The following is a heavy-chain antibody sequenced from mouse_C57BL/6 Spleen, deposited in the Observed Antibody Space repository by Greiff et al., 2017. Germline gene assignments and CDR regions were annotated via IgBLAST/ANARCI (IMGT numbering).Heavy chain of an antibody. CDR2: IYPGGGYT. Sequence: QVQLKQSGAELVRPGTSVKMSCKASGYTFTNYWIGWAKQRPGHGLEWIGDIYPGGGYTNYNEKFKGKATLTADKSSSTAYMQFSSLTSEDSAIYYCARRGGTTVVAHFDYWGQGTTLTVSS. J-gene: IGHJ2*01. D-gene: IGHD1-1*01. V-gene: IGHV1-63*01. CDR1: GYTFTNYW. CDR3: ARRGGTTVVAHFDY.